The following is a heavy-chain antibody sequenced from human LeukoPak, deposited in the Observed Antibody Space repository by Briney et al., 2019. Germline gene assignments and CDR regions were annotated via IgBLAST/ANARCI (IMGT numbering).Heavy chain of an antibody. CDR1: GFTVSSNY. CDR2: IYSGGST. CDR3: ARGLDSSGWYYFDY. V-gene: IGHV3-66*02. Sequence: GGSLRLSCAASGFTVSSNYMSWVRQAPGKGLEWVSVIYSGGSTYYADSVKGQFTISRDNSKNTLYLQMNSLRAEDTAVYYCARGLDSSGWYYFDYWGQGTLVTVSS. D-gene: IGHD6-19*01. J-gene: IGHJ4*02.